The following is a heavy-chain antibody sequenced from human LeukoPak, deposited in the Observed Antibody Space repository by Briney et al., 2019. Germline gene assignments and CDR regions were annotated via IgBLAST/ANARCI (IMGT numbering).Heavy chain of an antibody. Sequence: SETLSLTCTVSGGSISSYYWSWIRQPPVKGLEWIGYIYYSGSTNYNPSLKSRVTISVDTSKNQFSLKLSSVTAADTAVYYCARRGLYYDYVWGSHTPGAFDIWGQGTMVAVSS. CDR1: GGSISSYY. V-gene: IGHV4-59*08. CDR2: IYYSGST. CDR3: ARRGLYYDYVWGSHTPGAFDI. D-gene: IGHD3-16*01. J-gene: IGHJ3*02.